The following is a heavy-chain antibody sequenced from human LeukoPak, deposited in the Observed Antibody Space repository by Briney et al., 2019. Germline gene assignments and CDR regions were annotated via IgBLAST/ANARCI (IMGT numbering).Heavy chain of an antibody. CDR1: GFTFSIHA. D-gene: IGHD1-26*01. V-gene: IGHV3-23*01. CDR3: AKDRLIVGAARYYFDY. Sequence: GGSLRLSCAASGFTFSIHAMGWVRQAPGKGLEWVSSITGSGGSTYYGDSVKGRFTIARDNSRDTLYLQMNSLRAEDTAVYYCAKDRLIVGAARYYFDYWGQGTLVTVSS. J-gene: IGHJ4*02. CDR2: ITGSGGST.